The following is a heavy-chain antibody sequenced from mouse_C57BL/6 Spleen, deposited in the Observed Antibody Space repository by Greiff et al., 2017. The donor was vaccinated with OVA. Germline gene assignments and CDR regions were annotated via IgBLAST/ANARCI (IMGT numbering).Heavy chain of an antibody. CDR1: GYAFSSSW. CDR2: IYPGDGDT. CDR3: ASGAPMDY. V-gene: IGHV1-82*01. J-gene: IGHJ4*01. D-gene: IGHD3-1*01. Sequence: VQLQQSGPELVKPGASVKISCKASGYAFSSSWMNWVKQRPGKGLEWIGRIYPGDGDTNYNGKFKGKATLTADKSSSPAYMQLSSLTAEDSAVYFYASGAPMDYWGQGTSVTVSS.